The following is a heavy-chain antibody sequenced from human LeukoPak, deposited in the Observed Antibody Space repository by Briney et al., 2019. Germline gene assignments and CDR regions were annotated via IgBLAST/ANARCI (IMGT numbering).Heavy chain of an antibody. CDR1: GYSFTSYW. J-gene: IGHJ3*02. D-gene: IGHD3-10*01. Sequence: GESLKISCKGSGYSFTSYWIGWVRQMPGKDLEWMGIIYPGDSDTRYSPSFQGQVTISADKSISTAYLQWSSLKASDTAMYYCASQRAPYGSGIGRASGAFDIWGQGTMVTVSS. CDR3: ASQRAPYGSGIGRASGAFDI. CDR2: IYPGDSDT. V-gene: IGHV5-51*01.